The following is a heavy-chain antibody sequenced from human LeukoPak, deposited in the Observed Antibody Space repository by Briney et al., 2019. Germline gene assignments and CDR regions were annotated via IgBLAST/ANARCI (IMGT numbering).Heavy chain of an antibody. Sequence: GASVKVSCKASGYTFTSYGISWVRQAPGQGLEWMGWISAYNGNTNYAQKLQGRVTMTTDTSTSTAYMELRSLRSADTAVYYCARAYCGGDCSPYYYYYYYMDVWGKGTTVTISS. CDR1: GYTFTSYG. CDR3: ARAYCGGDCSPYYYYYYYMDV. J-gene: IGHJ6*03. CDR2: ISAYNGNT. V-gene: IGHV1-18*01. D-gene: IGHD2-21*02.